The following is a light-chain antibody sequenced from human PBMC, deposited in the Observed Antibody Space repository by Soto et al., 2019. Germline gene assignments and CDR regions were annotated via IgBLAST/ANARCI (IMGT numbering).Light chain of an antibody. V-gene: IGKV3-15*01. J-gene: IGKJ1*01. CDR2: GAS. Sequence: MSQSSATLSVSPGERATLSCRASQSVSSNLAWYQQKPGQAPRLLIYGASTRAAGIPARFRGSGSGTEFTLSISSLQSEDFAVYYCQQYNDRPRTFGLGTKVDIK. CDR1: QSVSSN. CDR3: QQYNDRPRT.